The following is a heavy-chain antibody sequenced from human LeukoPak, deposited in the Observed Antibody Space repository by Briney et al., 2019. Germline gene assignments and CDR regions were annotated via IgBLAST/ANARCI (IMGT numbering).Heavy chain of an antibody. V-gene: IGHV4-34*01. D-gene: IGHD1-7*01. CDR2: INHSGST. J-gene: IGHJ3*02. CDR1: GGSFSGYY. CDR3: ARPKQKTGTPDAFDI. Sequence: PSETLSLTCAVYGGSFSGYYWSWIRQPPGKGLEWIGEINHSGSTNYNPSLKSRVTISVDTSKNQFSLKLSSVTAADTAVYYCARPKQKTGTPDAFDIWGQGTMVTVSS.